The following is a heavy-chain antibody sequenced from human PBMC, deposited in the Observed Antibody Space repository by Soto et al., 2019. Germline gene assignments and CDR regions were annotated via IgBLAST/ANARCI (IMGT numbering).Heavy chain of an antibody. D-gene: IGHD4-4*01. Sequence: PGGSLRLSCAASGFTFSDYYMSWIRQAPGKGLEWVSYISSSGSTIYYADSVKGRFTISRDNAKNSLYLQMNGLRAEDTAVYYCARDQTVTTGLGYYGMDVWGQGTTVTVSS. CDR3: ARDQTVTTGLGYYGMDV. CDR1: GFTFSDYY. J-gene: IGHJ6*02. V-gene: IGHV3-11*01. CDR2: ISSSGSTI.